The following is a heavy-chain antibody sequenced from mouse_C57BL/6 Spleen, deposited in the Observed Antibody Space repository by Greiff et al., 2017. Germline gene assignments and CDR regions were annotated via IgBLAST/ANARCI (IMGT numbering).Heavy chain of an antibody. Sequence: QVQLKQPGAELVKPGASVKLSCKASGYTFTSYWMHWVKQRPGRGLEWIGRIDPNSGGTKYNEKFKSKATLTVDKPSSTAYMQLSSLTSEDSAVYYCARRGYDYDGWAYWGQGTLVTVSA. CDR2: IDPNSGGT. CDR3: ARRGYDYDGWAY. V-gene: IGHV1-72*01. J-gene: IGHJ3*01. D-gene: IGHD2-4*01. CDR1: GYTFTSYW.